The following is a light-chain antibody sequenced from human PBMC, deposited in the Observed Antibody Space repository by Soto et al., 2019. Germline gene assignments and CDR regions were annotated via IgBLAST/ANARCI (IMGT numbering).Light chain of an antibody. CDR3: QHYNSYSEA. CDR2: KAS. V-gene: IGKV1-5*03. Sequence: IQMTQSPSTLSGSVGDRVTITCRASQTISSWLAWYQQKPGKAPKLLIYKASTLKSGVPSRFSGSGSGTEFTLTISSLKHDDFATYYCQHYNSYSEAFGQGTRWIS. J-gene: IGKJ1*01. CDR1: QTISSW.